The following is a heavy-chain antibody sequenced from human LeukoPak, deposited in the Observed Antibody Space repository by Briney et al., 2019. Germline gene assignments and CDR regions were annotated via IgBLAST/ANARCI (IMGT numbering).Heavy chain of an antibody. D-gene: IGHD2-15*01. CDR1: GGSFSGYY. J-gene: IGHJ4*02. CDR2: VHHSGTT. CDR3: ARLHCGGGSCYSGKGNLDY. V-gene: IGHV4-34*01. Sequence: PSETLSLTCAVYGGSFSGYYWSWIRQPPGKGLEWIGSVHHSGTTYYNPSLNSRVTISIDTSKNQFSLRLSSLTAADTAVYYCARLHCGGGSCYSGKGNLDYWGQGTLVTVSS.